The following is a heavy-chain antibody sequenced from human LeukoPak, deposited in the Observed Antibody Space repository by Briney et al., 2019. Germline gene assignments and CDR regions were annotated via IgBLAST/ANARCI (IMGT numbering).Heavy chain of an antibody. CDR2: IGSSGSPR. D-gene: IGHD3-3*01. Sequence: GGSLRLSCVASGFNFDIYTMIWVRQAPGKGLEWISYIGSSGSPRYYADSVKARFTISRDNARNALYLQMNSLRTEDTALYYCVYYTIYGVVRWFDPWGQGTLVTVSS. V-gene: IGHV3-48*04. CDR1: GFNFDIYT. J-gene: IGHJ5*02. CDR3: VYYTIYGVVRWFDP.